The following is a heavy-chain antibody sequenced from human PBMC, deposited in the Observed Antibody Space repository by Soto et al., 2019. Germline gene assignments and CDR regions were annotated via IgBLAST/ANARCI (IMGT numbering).Heavy chain of an antibody. CDR2: ISYDGSNK. D-gene: IGHD4-17*01. Sequence: QVQLVESGGGVVQPGRSLRLSCAASGFTFSSYAMHWVRQAPGKGLEWVAVISYDGSNKYYADSVKGRFTIYRDNSKNTLYLQMTSLRAEDTAVYYCARDLDYGDGPSGYWGQGTLVTVSS. CDR3: ARDLDYGDGPSGY. CDR1: GFTFSSYA. V-gene: IGHV3-30-3*01. J-gene: IGHJ4*02.